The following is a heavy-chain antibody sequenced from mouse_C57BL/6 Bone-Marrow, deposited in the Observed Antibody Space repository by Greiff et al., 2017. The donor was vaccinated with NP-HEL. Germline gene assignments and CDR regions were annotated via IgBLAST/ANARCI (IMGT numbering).Heavy chain of an antibody. V-gene: IGHV1-64*01. Sequence: QVQLQQPGAELVKPGASVQLSCKASGYTFTSYWMHWVKQRPGQGLEWIGMIHPNSGSTNYNEKFKSKATLTVDKSSSTAYMQLSSLTSEDSAVYYCAREGTVVAGAMDYWGQGTSVTVSS. J-gene: IGHJ4*01. D-gene: IGHD1-1*01. CDR3: AREGTVVAGAMDY. CDR1: GYTFTSYW. CDR2: IHPNSGST.